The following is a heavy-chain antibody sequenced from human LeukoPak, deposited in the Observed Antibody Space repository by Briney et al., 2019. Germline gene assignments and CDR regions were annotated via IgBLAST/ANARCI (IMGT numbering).Heavy chain of an antibody. Sequence: GGSLRLSCAASGFAFSSYAMSWVRQAPGKGLEWVSAISGSGGSTYYADSVKGRFTISRDNSKNTLYLQMNSLRAEDTAVYYCATDIVVVPAAMVSYWGQGTLVTVSS. V-gene: IGHV3-23*01. CDR1: GFAFSSYA. D-gene: IGHD2-2*01. CDR3: ATDIVVVPAAMVSY. J-gene: IGHJ4*02. CDR2: ISGSGGST.